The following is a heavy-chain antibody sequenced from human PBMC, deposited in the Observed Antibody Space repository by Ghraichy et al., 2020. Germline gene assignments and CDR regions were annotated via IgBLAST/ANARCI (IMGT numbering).Heavy chain of an antibody. V-gene: IGHV1-2*02. D-gene: IGHD5-24*01. J-gene: IGHJ3*02. CDR2: INPNSGGT. CDR3: ARDGGYNYAFDI. Sequence: ASVTVSCKASGYSFTGYYLHWVRQAPGQGLEWMGWINPNSGGTNYAQKFQGRVTMTRDTSISTAYMELSRLRSDDTAVYYCARDGGYNYAFDIWGQGTMVTVSS. CDR1: GYSFTGYY.